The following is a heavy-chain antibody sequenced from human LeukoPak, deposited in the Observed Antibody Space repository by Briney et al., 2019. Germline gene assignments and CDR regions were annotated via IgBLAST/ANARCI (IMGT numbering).Heavy chain of an antibody. J-gene: IGHJ4*02. CDR1: GFTFSSYS. D-gene: IGHD6-19*01. CDR2: ISSSSSYI. V-gene: IGHV3-21*04. Sequence: GGSLRLSCAASGFTFSSYSMNWVRQAPGKGLEWVSSISSSSSYIYYADSVKGRFTISRDNAKNTLYLQMNSLRAEDTAVYYCAKKGDSSGWYMAYYLDYWGQGTLVTVSS. CDR3: AKKGDSSGWYMAYYLDY.